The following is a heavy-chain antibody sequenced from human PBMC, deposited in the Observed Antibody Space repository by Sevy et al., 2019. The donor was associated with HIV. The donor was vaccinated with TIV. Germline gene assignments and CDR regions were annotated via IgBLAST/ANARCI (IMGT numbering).Heavy chain of an antibody. J-gene: IGHJ4*02. Sequence: AAVKVSCKTSGYTFNNYGISWVGEAPGQGLERMGWISVYGQTNYAEKVQDRLTVTTVTSTATAYMELRSLRSDDTAVYYCARGVYFDFGAYWGQGTLVTVSS. V-gene: IGHV1-18*01. CDR3: ARGVYFDFGAY. CDR2: ISVYGQT. CDR1: GYTFNNYG. D-gene: IGHD3-10*01.